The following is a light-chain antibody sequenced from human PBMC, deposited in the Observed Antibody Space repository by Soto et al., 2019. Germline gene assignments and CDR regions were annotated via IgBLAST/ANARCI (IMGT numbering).Light chain of an antibody. CDR2: IAS. Sequence: DIQMTQSPSVVSASVGDRVTITCRASQGISNYLAWFQQKPGKVPKRLIYIASTLQSGVPSRFSGSGSATEFNITISSLQPEDFATYYCLQHYNYPRTFGQGTRVEVK. J-gene: IGKJ1*01. V-gene: IGKV1-17*03. CDR1: QGISNY. CDR3: LQHYNYPRT.